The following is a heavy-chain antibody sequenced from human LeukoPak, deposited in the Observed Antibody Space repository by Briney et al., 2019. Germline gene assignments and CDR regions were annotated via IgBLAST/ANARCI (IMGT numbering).Heavy chain of an antibody. CDR3: ATDRKWLLLGFDY. CDR1: GYTFTSYD. D-gene: IGHD3-3*01. Sequence: GASVKVSCKASGYTFTSYDINWVRQATGQGLEWMGGFDPEDGETIYAQKFQGRVTMTEDTSTDTAYMELSSLRSEDTAVYYCATDRKWLLLGFDYWGQGTLVTVSS. V-gene: IGHV1-24*01. CDR2: FDPEDGET. J-gene: IGHJ4*02.